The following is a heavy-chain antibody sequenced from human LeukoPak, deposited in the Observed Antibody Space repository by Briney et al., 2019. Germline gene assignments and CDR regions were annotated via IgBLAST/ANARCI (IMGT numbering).Heavy chain of an antibody. J-gene: IGHJ5*02. D-gene: IGHD2-8*01. Sequence: ASVKVSCKASGGTFSSYTISWVRQAPGQGLEWMGRIIPILGIANYAQKFQGRVTITADKSTSTAYMELNSLRSEDTAVYYCASLYCTNGVCPNNWFDPWGQRTLVTVSS. CDR1: GGTFSSYT. CDR3: ASLYCTNGVCPNNWFDP. V-gene: IGHV1-69*02. CDR2: IIPILGIA.